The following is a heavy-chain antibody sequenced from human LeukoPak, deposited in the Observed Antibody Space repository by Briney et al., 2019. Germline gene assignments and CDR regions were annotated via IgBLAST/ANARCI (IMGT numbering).Heavy chain of an antibody. J-gene: IGHJ4*02. D-gene: IGHD4-23*01. Sequence: GGSLRLSGAGSGFTLSDYYISWIRQAPGKGLEWISYISNSGSTKYYADSVKGRFTVSRDNAKNSVSLQMNSLRADDTAVYYCAREDYGGNSFDYWGQGTLVTISS. CDR3: AREDYGGNSFDY. V-gene: IGHV3-11*01. CDR2: ISNSGSTK. CDR1: GFTLSDYY.